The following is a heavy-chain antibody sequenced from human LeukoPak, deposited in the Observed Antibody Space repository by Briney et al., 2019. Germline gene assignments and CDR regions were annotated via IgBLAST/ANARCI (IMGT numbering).Heavy chain of an antibody. V-gene: IGHV3-30-3*01. Sequence: GGSLRLSCAASGFTFSCYAMHWVRQAPGKGLEWVAVISYDGNNRYYADSVKGRFTISRDDSRSTLFLQMNSLRAEDTAVYYCARGYGGTGRDYWGQGTLVTVSS. CDR2: ISYDGNNR. J-gene: IGHJ4*02. D-gene: IGHD4-23*01. CDR3: ARGYGGTGRDY. CDR1: GFTFSCYA.